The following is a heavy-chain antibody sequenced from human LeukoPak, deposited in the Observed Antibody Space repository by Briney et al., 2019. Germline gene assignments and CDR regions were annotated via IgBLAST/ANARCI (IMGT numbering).Heavy chain of an antibody. CDR2: IIPILGIA. V-gene: IGHV1-69*04. CDR1: GGTFSGYA. D-gene: IGHD5-12*01. J-gene: IGHJ4*02. CDR3: ARPHSSGYDSFDY. Sequence: SVKVSCKASGGTFSGYAISWVRQAPGQGLEWMGRIIPILGIANYAQKFQGRVTITADKSTSTAYMELSSLRSEDTAVYYCARPHSSGYDSFDYWGQGTLVTVSS.